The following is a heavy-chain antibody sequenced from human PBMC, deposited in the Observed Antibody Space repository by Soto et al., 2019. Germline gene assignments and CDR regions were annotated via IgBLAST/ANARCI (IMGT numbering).Heavy chain of an antibody. CDR2: IYNSGSN. CDR3: GRGAWVAHY. V-gene: IGHV4-30-4*01. Sequence: QVQLQESRPGLVKPSQPLSLTCTVSGGYIRSGDYYWSWIRQPPGKGLEWIGYIYNSGSNYYNPSLKSRVTISVDTSKNQFSLTLSSVTAADAAVYYCGRGAWVAHYWGQGSMVTVSS. J-gene: IGHJ4*02. D-gene: IGHD2-15*01. CDR1: GGYIRSGDYY.